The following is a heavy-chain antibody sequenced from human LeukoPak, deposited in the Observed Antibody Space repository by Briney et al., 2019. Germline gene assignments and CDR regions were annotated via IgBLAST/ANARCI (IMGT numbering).Heavy chain of an antibody. CDR2: ITGGGDGT. Sequence: GGSLRLSCAASGFMFSGYAMMGVRQSPEKGLEWVSSITGGGDGTYYADSVRGRSTISRDNSKNTLYLKMNSLRAEDTAVYCCVKWFVHPTYYYEYWGQGTLVTVSS. J-gene: IGHJ4*02. V-gene: IGHV3-23*01. D-gene: IGHD3-10*01. CDR3: VKWFVHPTYYYEY. CDR1: GFMFSGYA.